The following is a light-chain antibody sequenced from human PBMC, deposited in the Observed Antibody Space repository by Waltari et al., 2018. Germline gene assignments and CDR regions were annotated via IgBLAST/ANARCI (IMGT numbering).Light chain of an antibody. CDR1: SSDVGFYNY. V-gene: IGLV2-14*01. CDR2: DVS. J-gene: IGLJ3*02. Sequence: SALTQPASVSGSPGQSITISCTGTSSDVGFYNYVSWYHQHPGKAPKLIIYDVSERPSGVSDRFSGSKSGNTASLTISGLQAEDEADYYCNSYAGSSSWVFGGGTKLTVL. CDR3: NSYAGSSSWV.